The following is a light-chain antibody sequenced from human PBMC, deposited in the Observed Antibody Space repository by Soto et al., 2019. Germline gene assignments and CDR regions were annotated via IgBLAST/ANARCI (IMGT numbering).Light chain of an antibody. Sequence: EIVLTQSPATLSFSPGERATLSCRASQGINGYLAWYQQKPGQPPRLLIYDASNRATGIAARFSGSGPGTGFTLTISSLEPEDFAVNYCQQRTNRHITCGQGKRREIK. CDR1: QGINGY. CDR2: DAS. J-gene: IGKJ5*01. V-gene: IGKV3D-11*01. CDR3: QQRTNRHIT.